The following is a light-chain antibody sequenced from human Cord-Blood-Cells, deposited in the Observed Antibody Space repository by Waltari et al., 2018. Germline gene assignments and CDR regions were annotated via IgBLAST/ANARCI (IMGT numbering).Light chain of an antibody. J-gene: IGLJ2*01. CDR1: SSEVGGYNY. CDR3: SSYTSSSTVV. CDR2: DVS. V-gene: IGLV2-14*01. Sequence: QSALTQPASVSGSPGQSITISCTGTSSEVGGYNYVYWYQQHPGKAPKLMIYDVSNRPSGVSNRFSGSKSGNTASLTISGLQAEDEADYYCSSYTSSSTVVFGGGTKLTVL.